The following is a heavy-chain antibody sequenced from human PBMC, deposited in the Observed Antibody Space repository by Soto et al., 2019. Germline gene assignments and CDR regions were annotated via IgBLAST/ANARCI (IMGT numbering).Heavy chain of an antibody. CDR3: AREGWPLLQSGMDV. CDR2: ISSDNRNI. V-gene: IGHV3-48*02. D-gene: IGHD2-15*01. Sequence: EVQLVESGGGLIQRGGSLRLSCAASGFTFGHYSMNWVRQAPGKGPEWVSYISSDNRNINYADSVKGRFIITRDNAKKSLYLQMHSLRDEDAAVYYCAREGWPLLQSGMDVWGQGTTVTVSS. CDR1: GFTFGHYS. J-gene: IGHJ6*02.